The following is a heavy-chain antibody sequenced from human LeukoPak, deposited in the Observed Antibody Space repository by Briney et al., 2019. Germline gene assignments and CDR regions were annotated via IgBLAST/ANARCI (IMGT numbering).Heavy chain of an antibody. CDR2: MSPNSGNT. V-gene: IGHV1-8*01. D-gene: IGHD6-19*01. CDR1: GYTFTSYD. J-gene: IGHJ4*02. CDR3: ARGYSSGWYDY. Sequence: ASVKVSCKASGYTFTSYDINWVRQATGQGFEWMGWMSPNSGNTGYAQKFQGRVTMTRSTSMSTAYMELSSLRSEDTAVYYCARGYSSGWYDYWGQGTLVTVSS.